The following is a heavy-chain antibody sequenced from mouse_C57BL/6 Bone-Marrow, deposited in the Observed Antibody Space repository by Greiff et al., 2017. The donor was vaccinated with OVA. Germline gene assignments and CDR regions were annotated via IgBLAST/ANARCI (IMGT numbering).Heavy chain of an antibody. Sequence: QVQLQQSGAELVKPGASVKLSCKASGYTFTEYTIHWVKQRSGQGLEWIGWFYPGSGSIKYNEKFKGKATLTADKSSSTVYMELSSLTSEDSAVDYCAGHEWGGEDDGSSAWFAYWGQGTLVTVSA. CDR2: FYPGSGSI. D-gene: IGHD1-1*01. CDR1: GYTFTEYT. J-gene: IGHJ3*01. CDR3: AGHEWGGEDDGSSAWFAY. V-gene: IGHV1-62-2*01.